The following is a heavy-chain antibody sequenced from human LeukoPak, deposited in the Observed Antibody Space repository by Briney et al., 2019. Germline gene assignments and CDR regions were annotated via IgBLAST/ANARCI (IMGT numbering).Heavy chain of an antibody. Sequence: VASVKVSCKASGYSITDYYGHWVRQAPGQGLEWMGIINPSGRSTTNAQKFQGRVTLTRDTSTNTIYMELSSLRSDDTAAYYCARDAEGGSSWYDYWGQGTLVTVSS. J-gene: IGHJ4*02. CDR2: INPSGRST. V-gene: IGHV1-46*01. D-gene: IGHD6-13*01. CDR1: GYSITDYY. CDR3: ARDAEGGSSWYDY.